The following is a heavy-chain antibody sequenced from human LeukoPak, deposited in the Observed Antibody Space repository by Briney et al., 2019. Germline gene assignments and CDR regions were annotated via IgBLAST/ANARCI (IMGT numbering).Heavy chain of an antibody. Sequence: GASVKVSCKASGYTFTGYYMHWVRQAPGQGLEWMGWINPNSGGTNYAQKFQGRVTMTRDTSISTAYMELSRLRSDDTAVYYCAREHITMVRGVITMPFYWGQGTLVTVSS. J-gene: IGHJ4*02. D-gene: IGHD3-10*01. CDR3: AREHITMVRGVITMPFY. CDR2: INPNSGGT. V-gene: IGHV1-2*02. CDR1: GYTFTGYY.